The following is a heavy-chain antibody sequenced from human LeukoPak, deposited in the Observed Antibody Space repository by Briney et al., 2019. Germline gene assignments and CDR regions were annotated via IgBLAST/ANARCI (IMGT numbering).Heavy chain of an antibody. Sequence: GGSLRLSCAASGFTFSSYWMSWVRQAPGKGLEWVANIKQDGSEKYYVDSVKGRFSISRDNAKNSLFLQMNSLRAEDTAVYYCARSEWFGEPPLDYWGQGTLVTVSS. CDR2: IKQDGSEK. D-gene: IGHD3-10*01. V-gene: IGHV3-7*01. CDR1: GFTFSSYW. J-gene: IGHJ4*02. CDR3: ARSEWFGEPPLDY.